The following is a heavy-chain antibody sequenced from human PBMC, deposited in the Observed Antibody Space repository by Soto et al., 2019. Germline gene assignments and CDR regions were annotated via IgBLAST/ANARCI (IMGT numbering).Heavy chain of an antibody. Sequence: PGGSLRLSCAASGFTFSNYVMHWVGQSPGKGLEWVAVISYDGSNEYYADSVKGRFTISRDNAKNSLHLQMNSLRAEDTAVYYCTRDASRDSSARGWFDPWGPGTLVTVSS. CDR3: TRDASRDSSARGWFDP. CDR2: ISYDGSNE. CDR1: GFTFSNYV. J-gene: IGHJ5*02. D-gene: IGHD6-13*01. V-gene: IGHV3-30-3*01.